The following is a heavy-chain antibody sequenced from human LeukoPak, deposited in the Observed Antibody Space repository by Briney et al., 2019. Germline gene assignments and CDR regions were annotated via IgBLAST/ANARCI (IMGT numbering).Heavy chain of an antibody. D-gene: IGHD3-3*01. CDR1: GYTFTSYG. Sequence: ASVKVSCKASGYTFTSYGISWVRQAPGQGLEWMGWISAYNGNTNYAQKLQGRVTMTTDTSTSTAYMELRSLRSDDTAVYYCARYAHYDFWSGYYAPFDYWGQGTLVTVSS. CDR2: ISAYNGNT. J-gene: IGHJ4*02. V-gene: IGHV1-18*01. CDR3: ARYAHYDFWSGYYAPFDY.